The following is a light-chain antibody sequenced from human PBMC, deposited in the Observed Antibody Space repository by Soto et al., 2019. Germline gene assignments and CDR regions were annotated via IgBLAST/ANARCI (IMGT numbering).Light chain of an antibody. J-gene: IGKJ1*01. V-gene: IGKV1-5*01. Sequence: DIQMTQSPPTLSASVGDRVTITCRASQSIRPYLAWYQQMPGKAPKLLIYRASTLQSGVPSRFSGRGSATEFSLTICILQPDDFGTYFCQHHNSYSQTFGQGTKVEIK. CDR3: QHHNSYSQT. CDR2: RAS. CDR1: QSIRPY.